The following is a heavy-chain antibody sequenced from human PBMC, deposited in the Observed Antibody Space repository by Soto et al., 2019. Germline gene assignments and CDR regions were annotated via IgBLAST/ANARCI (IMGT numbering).Heavy chain of an antibody. D-gene: IGHD1-1*01. V-gene: IGHV1-18*01. CDR2: ISAYNGNT. J-gene: IGHJ4*02. Sequence: GASVKVSCKASGYTFTSYGISWVRQAPGQGLEWMGWISAYNGNTNYAQKLQGRVTMTTDTSTSTAYMELRSLRSDDTAVYYCARVKFRLDLWKYYFDYWGQGTLVTVSS. CDR3: ARVKFRLDLWKYYFDY. CDR1: GYTFTSYG.